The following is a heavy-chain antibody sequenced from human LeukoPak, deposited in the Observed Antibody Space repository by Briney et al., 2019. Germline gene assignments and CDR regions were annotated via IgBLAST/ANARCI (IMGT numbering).Heavy chain of an antibody. Sequence: GGSLRLSCAASGFTFSTYWMHWVRQSPGKGLVWVSRINPDGSGTSHADSVKGRFTISRDNAKNTLYLQMNSLRAEDTAVYYCARDSGSGSYSGYWGLGTLVTVSS. V-gene: IGHV3-74*01. CDR2: INPDGSGT. J-gene: IGHJ4*02. CDR3: ARDSGSGSYSGY. CDR1: GFTFSTYW. D-gene: IGHD3-10*01.